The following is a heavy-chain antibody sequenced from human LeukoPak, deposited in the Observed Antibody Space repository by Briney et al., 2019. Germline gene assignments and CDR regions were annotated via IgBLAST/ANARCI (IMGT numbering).Heavy chain of an antibody. Sequence: GGSLRLSCAASGFTFSSYWMSWVRQAPGKGLEWVANIKQDGSEKHYVDSVKGRFTISRDNAKNSLYLQMNSLRAEDTAVYYCARYSSGWYERWFFDYWGQGTLVTVSS. D-gene: IGHD6-19*01. J-gene: IGHJ4*02. CDR2: IKQDGSEK. CDR1: GFTFSSYW. CDR3: ARYSSGWYERWFFDY. V-gene: IGHV3-7*01.